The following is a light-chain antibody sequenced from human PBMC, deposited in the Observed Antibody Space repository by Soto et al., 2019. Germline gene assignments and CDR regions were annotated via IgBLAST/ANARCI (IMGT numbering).Light chain of an antibody. CDR3: SSYSDTNTPVV. CDR1: SRDVGGYNY. J-gene: IGLJ3*02. CDR2: DVS. V-gene: IGLV2-14*03. Sequence: QSVLTQPASVSGSPGQSITISCTGSSRDVGGYNYVSWYQQHPGKVPKLMIYDVSSLPLGVSIRFSGSKSGNTASLTISGLQAEDEGDYYCSSYSDTNTPVVFGGGTKLTVL.